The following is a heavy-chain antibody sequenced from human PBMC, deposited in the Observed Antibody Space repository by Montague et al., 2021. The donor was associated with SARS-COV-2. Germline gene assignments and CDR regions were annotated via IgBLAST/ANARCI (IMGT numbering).Heavy chain of an antibody. CDR1: GGSISSSSYY. D-gene: IGHD5-24*01. Sequence: SETLSLTCTVSGGSISSSSYYWAGFGHPPGRGWRGFGGSIIGGGTSSTRPPRVQVPKQVDTPKNQFSLRLSSVTAADTAVYYCAREGTPLEMATIDYYGMDVWGQGTTVTVSS. CDR2: SIIGGGT. CDR3: AREGTPLEMATIDYYGMDV. V-gene: IGHV4-39*07. J-gene: IGHJ6*02.